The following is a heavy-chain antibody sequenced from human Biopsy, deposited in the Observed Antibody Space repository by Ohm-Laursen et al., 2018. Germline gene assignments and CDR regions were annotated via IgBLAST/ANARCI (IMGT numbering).Heavy chain of an antibody. D-gene: IGHD2-15*01. J-gene: IGHJ4*02. CDR1: KFTVRTNS. V-gene: IGHV3-66*01. Sequence: GSLRLSCSASKFTVRTNSMSWVRLAPGKGLEWVSVIYAGATTYYPDSVKGRFTISRDNSRNTVYLQMDSLRGEDTAVYFCARGSGSGFYFDQWGQGTLVTVSS. CDR2: IYAGATT. CDR3: ARGSGSGFYFDQ.